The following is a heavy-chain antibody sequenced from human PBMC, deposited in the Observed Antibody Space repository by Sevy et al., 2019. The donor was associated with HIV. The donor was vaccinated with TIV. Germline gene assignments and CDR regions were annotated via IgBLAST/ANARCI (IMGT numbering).Heavy chain of an antibody. CDR3: ARGDCGVNCPKFNWLDP. D-gene: IGHD2-21*02. V-gene: IGHV4-4*07. CDR2: VYKNGHY. Sequence: SETLSLTCTVSGGFISGDYYWTWIRQPAGKGLEWIGRVYKNGHYNYNPSLEVQVTLSVDTSNNHFSLNLESVTAADTAVYYCARGDCGVNCPKFNWLDPWGQGVLVTVSS. J-gene: IGHJ5*02. CDR1: GGFISGDYY.